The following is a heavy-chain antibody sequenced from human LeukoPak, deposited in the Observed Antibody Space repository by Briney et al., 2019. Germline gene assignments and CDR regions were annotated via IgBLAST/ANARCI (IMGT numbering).Heavy chain of an antibody. CDR2: IIPIFGTA. D-gene: IGHD6-19*01. V-gene: IGHV1-69*13. J-gene: IGHJ4*02. CDR1: GGTFSSYA. CDR3: ARVDSSGSPVDY. Sequence: SVKVSCKASGGTFSSYAISWVRQAPGQGLEWMGGIIPIFGTANYAQKFQGRVTITADESTSTAYRELSSLRSEDTAVYYCARVDSSGSPVDYWGQGTLVTVSS.